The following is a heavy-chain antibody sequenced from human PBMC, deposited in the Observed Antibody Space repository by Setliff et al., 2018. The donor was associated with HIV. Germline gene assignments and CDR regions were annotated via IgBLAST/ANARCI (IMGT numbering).Heavy chain of an antibody. V-gene: IGHV1-18*01. CDR2: ISAYNGNT. D-gene: IGHD6-19*01. J-gene: IGHJ4*02. CDR1: GYTVTSYG. CDR3: ARDPPSSGWYRADY. Sequence: GASVKVSCKASGYTVTSYGISWVRQAPGQGLEWMGWISAYNGNTDYAQKLQGRVTLTTDTSTSTAYMELRSLRSDDTAVYYCARDPPSSGWYRADYWGQGTLVTVSS.